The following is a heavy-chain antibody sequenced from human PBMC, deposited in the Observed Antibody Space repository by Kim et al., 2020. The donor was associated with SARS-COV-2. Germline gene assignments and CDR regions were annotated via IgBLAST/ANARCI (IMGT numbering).Heavy chain of an antibody. V-gene: IGHV4-31*03. D-gene: IGHD3-22*01. J-gene: IGHJ3*02. CDR3: ARAQRITMIVVVLGAFDI. Sequence: SETLSLTCTVSGVSISSGGYYWSWIRQHPGKGLEWIGYLYYSGSTYYNPSLKSRVAMSVDTSKNQFSLKLSSVTAADTAVYYCARAQRITMIVVVLGAFDIWGQGTMVTVSS. CDR2: LYYSGST. CDR1: GVSISSGGYY.